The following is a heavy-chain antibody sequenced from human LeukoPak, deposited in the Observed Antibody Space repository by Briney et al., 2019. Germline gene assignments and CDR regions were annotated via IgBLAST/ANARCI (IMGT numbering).Heavy chain of an antibody. CDR1: GYTFIGYY. CDR2: INPNSGGT. CDR3: ARDFGRAYGDKFDY. D-gene: IGHD4-17*01. Sequence: ASVKVSCKASGYTFIGYYMHWVRQAPGQGLEWTGWINPNSGGTNYAQKFQGRVTMTRDTSISTAYMEVSSLRSDDTAVYYCARDFGRAYGDKFDYWGQGTLVTVSS. J-gene: IGHJ4*02. V-gene: IGHV1-2*02.